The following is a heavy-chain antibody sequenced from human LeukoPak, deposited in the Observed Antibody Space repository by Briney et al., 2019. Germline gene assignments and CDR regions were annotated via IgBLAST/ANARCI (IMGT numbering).Heavy chain of an antibody. Sequence: GGSLRLSCAASGFTSSSYAMSWVRQAPGKGLEWVSAISGSGGSTYYADSVKGRFTISRDNSKNTLYLQMNSLRAEDTAVYYCAIQRGWFPSGFDPWGQGTLVTVSS. V-gene: IGHV3-23*01. CDR2: ISGSGGST. J-gene: IGHJ5*02. CDR3: AIQRGWFPSGFDP. D-gene: IGHD6-19*01. CDR1: GFTSSSYA.